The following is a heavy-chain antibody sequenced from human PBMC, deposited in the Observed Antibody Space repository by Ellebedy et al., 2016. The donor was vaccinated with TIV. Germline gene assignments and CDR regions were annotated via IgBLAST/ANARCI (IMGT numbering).Heavy chain of an antibody. CDR1: GYTFTGYY. D-gene: IGHD6-13*01. J-gene: IGHJ4*02. V-gene: IGHV1-2*02. CDR3: ARDRSSSSWYEEYYFDY. Sequence: ASVKVSCXASGYTFTGYYMHWVRQAPGQGLEWMGWINPNSGGTNYAQKFQGRVTMTRDTSISTAYMELSRLRSDDTAVYYCARDRSSSSWYEEYYFDYWGQGTLVTVSS. CDR2: INPNSGGT.